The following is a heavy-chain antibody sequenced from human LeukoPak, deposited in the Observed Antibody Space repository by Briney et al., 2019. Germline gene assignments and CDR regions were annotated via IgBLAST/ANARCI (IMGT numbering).Heavy chain of an antibody. V-gene: IGHV4-59*12. CDR1: GGSISSYY. D-gene: IGHD2-2*01. CDR3: AREGDIVVALDY. CDR2: IYHSGST. Sequence: SETLSLTCTVSGGSISSYYWSWIRQPPGKGLEWIGYIYHSGSTYYSPSLKSRVTISVDRSKNQFSLKLSSVTAADTAVYYCAREGDIVVALDYWGQGTLVTVSS. J-gene: IGHJ4*02.